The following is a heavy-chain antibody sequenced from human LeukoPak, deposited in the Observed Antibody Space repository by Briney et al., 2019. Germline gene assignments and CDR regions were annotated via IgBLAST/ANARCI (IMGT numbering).Heavy chain of an antibody. CDR2: ISSSSSYI. CDR3: AREKWGLLTPAFDY. V-gene: IGHV3-21*01. D-gene: IGHD1-26*01. J-gene: IGHJ4*02. CDR1: GFTFSSYS. Sequence: GGSLRLSCAASGFTFSSYSMNWVRQAPGKGLEWVSSISSSSSYIYYADSVKGRFTISRDNAKNSLYLQMNSLRAEDTAVYYCAREKWGLLTPAFDYWGQGTLVTVSS.